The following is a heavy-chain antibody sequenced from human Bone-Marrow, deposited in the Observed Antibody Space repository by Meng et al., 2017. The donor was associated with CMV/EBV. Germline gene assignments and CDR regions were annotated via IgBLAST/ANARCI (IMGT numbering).Heavy chain of an antibody. J-gene: IGHJ3*02. CDR1: GFTVSTNY. Sequence: RLSCVAAGFTVSTNYMIWVRQAPGKGLEWVAVIYSDGSTQYADPVKGRFTISRENSKNTLYLQMSSLRAEDTAVYFCARVVSAASYNWGQGTMVTVSS. V-gene: IGHV3-66*02. CDR3: ARVVSAASYN. CDR2: IYSDGST. D-gene: IGHD2-2*01.